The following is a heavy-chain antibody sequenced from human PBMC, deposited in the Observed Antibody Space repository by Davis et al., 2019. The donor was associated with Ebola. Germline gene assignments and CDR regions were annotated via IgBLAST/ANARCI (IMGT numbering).Heavy chain of an antibody. CDR3: ARPCSSGWFGETRDY. CDR2: ISYDGDYK. CDR1: GFVFSTYP. J-gene: IGHJ4*02. Sequence: GEFLKISCAASGFVFSTYPMHWVRQAPGKGLEWVALISYDGDYKYYADSVKGRFTVSRDNSKNTLYLQLNSLRTEDTALYYCARPCSSGWFGETRDYWGQGTLVTVSS. V-gene: IGHV3-30*04. D-gene: IGHD6-19*01.